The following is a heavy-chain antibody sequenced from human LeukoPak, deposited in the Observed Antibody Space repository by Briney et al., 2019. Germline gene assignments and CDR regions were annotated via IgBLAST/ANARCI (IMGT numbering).Heavy chain of an antibody. D-gene: IGHD6-13*01. CDR3: ARQIAAAGYYYYGMDV. J-gene: IGHJ6*02. CDR1: GYSFTSCW. Sequence: GESLKISCKGSGYSFTSCWIGWVRQMPGKGLEWMGIIYPGDSDTRYSPSFQGQVTISADKSISTAYLQWSSLKASDTAMYYCARQIAAAGYYYYGMDVWGQGTTVTVSS. CDR2: IYPGDSDT. V-gene: IGHV5-51*01.